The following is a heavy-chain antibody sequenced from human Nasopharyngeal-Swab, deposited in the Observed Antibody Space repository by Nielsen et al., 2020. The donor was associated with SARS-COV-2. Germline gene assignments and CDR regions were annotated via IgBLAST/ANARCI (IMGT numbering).Heavy chain of an antibody. J-gene: IGHJ4*02. D-gene: IGHD5-24*01. CDR3: VRGDAYNRL. V-gene: IGHV3-7*04. CDR2: IKQDGTET. Sequence: GESLKISCAASGFTFRSYLMSWVRQAPGKGLEWVADIKQDGTETHTVNAVKGRFTISRDNAKNSLHLHMTSLRADDTAVYFCVRGDAYNRLWGQGILVTVSS. CDR1: GFTFRSYL.